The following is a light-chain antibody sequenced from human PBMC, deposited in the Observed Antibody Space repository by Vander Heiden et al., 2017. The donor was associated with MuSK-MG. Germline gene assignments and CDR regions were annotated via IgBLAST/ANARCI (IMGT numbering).Light chain of an antibody. J-gene: IGLJ2*01. Sequence: YELTQPPSVSVSPGQTARITCSGDALPNQFTYWYQQKPGQAPVMVIFTDSERPSGIPERFSGSSSGTTVTLTISGVQAEDEAEYYCQSADSSGSYPVVFGGGTKLTVL. CDR1: ALPNQF. CDR3: QSADSSGSYPVV. CDR2: TDS. V-gene: IGLV3-25*03.